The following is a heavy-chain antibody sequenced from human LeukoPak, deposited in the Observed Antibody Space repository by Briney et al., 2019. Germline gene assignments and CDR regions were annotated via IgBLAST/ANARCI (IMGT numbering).Heavy chain of an antibody. CDR2: IYTNGST. CDR3: ARDYGDYSSGY. V-gene: IGHV4-4*07. Sequence: PSETLSLTCTVSGGSISGYYWSWIRQPAGKGLDWIGRIYTNGSTNYNPSLKSRVTMSLDTSKNQFSLKLNSVTAADTAVYYCARDYGDYSSGYWGQGTLVSVSS. CDR1: GGSISGYY. D-gene: IGHD4-17*01. J-gene: IGHJ4*02.